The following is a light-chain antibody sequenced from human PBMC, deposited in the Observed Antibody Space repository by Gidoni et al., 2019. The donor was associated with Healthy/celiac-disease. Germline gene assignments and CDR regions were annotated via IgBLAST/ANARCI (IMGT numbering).Light chain of an antibody. CDR2: GAS. CDR1: QSVSSSY. CDR3: QQYGSS. V-gene: IGKV3-20*01. J-gene: IGKJ3*01. Sequence: GTLSLSPGERATLSCRASQSVSSSYLAWYQQKPGQAPRLLIYGASSRATGIPDRCSGSGSGTDFTLTISRLEPEDFAVYYCQQYGSSFGPGTKVGI.